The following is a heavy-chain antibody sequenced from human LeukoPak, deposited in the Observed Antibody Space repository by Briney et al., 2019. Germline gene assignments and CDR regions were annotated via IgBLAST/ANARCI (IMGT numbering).Heavy chain of an antibody. D-gene: IGHD6-13*01. CDR2: IYTGGAT. V-gene: IGHV3-66*01. CDR3: ASRWWYFDL. CDR1: GLTIGSSH. J-gene: IGHJ2*01. Sequence: PGGSLRLSCAASGLTIGSSHMNWVRQAPGKGLEWVSVIYTGGATYYADSVNGRFTTSRDNAKNSLYLQMNSLRAEDTAVYYCASRWWYFDLWGRGTLVTVSS.